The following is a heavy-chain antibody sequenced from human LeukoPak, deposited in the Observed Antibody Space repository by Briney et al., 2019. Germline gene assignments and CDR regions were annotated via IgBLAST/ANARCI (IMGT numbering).Heavy chain of an antibody. V-gene: IGHV4-61*01. D-gene: IGHD7-27*01. J-gene: IGHJ4*02. CDR2: IYYSGST. CDR3: ARGLELTGVSLDY. CDR1: GGSISSGSYY. Sequence: PSETLSLTCTVSGGSISSGSYYWSWIRQPPGKGLEWIGYIYYSGSTNYNPSLKSRVTISVDTSKNQFSLKLSSVTAADTAVYYCARGLELTGVSLDYWGQGTLVTVSS.